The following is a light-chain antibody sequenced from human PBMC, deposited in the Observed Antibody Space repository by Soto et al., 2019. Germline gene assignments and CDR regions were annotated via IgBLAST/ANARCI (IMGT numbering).Light chain of an antibody. CDR2: GAS. CDR1: QFVGSN. Sequence: EIVMTQSPATLSVSPGERATVSCRASQFVGSNLAWYQQKPGQAPRLLIYGASTRATGIPARFSGSGSGTEFTLTISSPQSEDFALYYCQQYNNWPPLTFGGGTKVEIK. V-gene: IGKV3-15*01. J-gene: IGKJ4*01. CDR3: QQYNNWPPLT.